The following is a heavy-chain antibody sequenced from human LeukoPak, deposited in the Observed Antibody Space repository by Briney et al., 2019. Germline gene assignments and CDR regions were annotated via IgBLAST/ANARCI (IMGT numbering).Heavy chain of an antibody. V-gene: IGHV4-38-2*02. D-gene: IGHD3-10*01. J-gene: IGHJ4*02. CDR3: ARGPDYYGSGVEY. CDR2: IYHSGST. CDR1: GYSISSGYY. Sequence: SETLSLTCTVSGYSISSGYYWGWIRQPPGKGLEWIGSIYHSGSTYYNPSLKSRVTISVDTFKNQFSLKLSSVTAADTAVYYCARGPDYYGSGVEYWGQGTLVTVSS.